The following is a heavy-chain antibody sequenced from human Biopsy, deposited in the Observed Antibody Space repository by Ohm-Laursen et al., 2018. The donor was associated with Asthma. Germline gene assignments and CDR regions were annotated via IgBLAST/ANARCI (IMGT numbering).Heavy chain of an antibody. J-gene: IGHJ6*02. V-gene: IGHV4-30-4*01. CDR2: VFYSGTT. CDR3: ARVASYGDVYFGIDV. D-gene: IGHD4-17*01. Sequence: SLTLSLTCTVSGVYIEAPDYHRPWIGQSLGRGLELIGFVFYSGTTHSGRSLERRLYISIDTARNEFSMRLRSLTAADTAVYFCARVASYGDVYFGIDVWGPGTTVSV. CDR1: GVYIEAPDYH.